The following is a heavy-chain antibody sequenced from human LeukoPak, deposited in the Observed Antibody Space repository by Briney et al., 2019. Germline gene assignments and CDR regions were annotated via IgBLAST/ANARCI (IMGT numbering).Heavy chain of an antibody. D-gene: IGHD3-10*01. CDR2: IYSGGYT. J-gene: IGHJ4*02. Sequence: PGGSLRLSCAASGFTVSRNYMSWVRQAPGKGLEWVSVIYSGGYTDYADSVKGRFTISRDSSKNTLYLQMNSLRAEDTAVYYCAREQRGSGSYYTYYFDYWGQGTLVTVSS. V-gene: IGHV3-53*01. CDR3: AREQRGSGSYYTYYFDY. CDR1: GFTVSRNY.